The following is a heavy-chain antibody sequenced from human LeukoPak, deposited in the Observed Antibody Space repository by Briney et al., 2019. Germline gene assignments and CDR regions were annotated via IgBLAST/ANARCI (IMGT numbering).Heavy chain of an antibody. CDR2: ITSGGDYI. Sequence: GGSLRLSCVASGFTFNTFNMSWVRQAPGKGLEWVSSITSGGDYIYYADSVKGRFTTSRDNAKNSLSLQLNSLRVEDTAVYYCARGHYDVLAASYKWTPDYWGQGTLVTVSS. J-gene: IGHJ4*02. CDR1: GFTFNTFN. V-gene: IGHV3-21*01. CDR3: ARGHYDVLAASYKWTPDY. D-gene: IGHD3-9*01.